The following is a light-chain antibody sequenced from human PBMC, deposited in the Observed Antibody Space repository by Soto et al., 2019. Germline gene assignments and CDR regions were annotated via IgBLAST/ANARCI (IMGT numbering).Light chain of an antibody. CDR2: WAS. Sequence: DIVMTQSPDFLAVSLGERATINCKSSQSVFYSSNSKNYLAWYQQRPGQSPKLLIYWASTRESGVPDRFSGSGSGTDFTLTISSLQADDVAVYYCQQYYSSPLTFGPGTKVDIK. CDR3: QQYYSSPLT. V-gene: IGKV4-1*01. J-gene: IGKJ3*01. CDR1: QSVFYSSNSKNY.